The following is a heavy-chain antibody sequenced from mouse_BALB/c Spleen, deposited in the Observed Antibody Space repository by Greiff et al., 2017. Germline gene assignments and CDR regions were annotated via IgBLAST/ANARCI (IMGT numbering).Heavy chain of an antibody. CDR2: IYPSDSYT. Sequence: VQLQQPGAELVRPGASVKLSCKASGYTFTSYWINWVKQRPGQGLEWIGNIYPSDSYTNYNQKFKDKATLTVDKSSSTAYMQLSSPTSEDSAVYYCTRSNRYDVGPFAYWGQGTLVTVSA. V-gene: IGHV1-69*02. J-gene: IGHJ3*01. CDR3: TRSNRYDVGPFAY. D-gene: IGHD2-14*01. CDR1: GYTFTSYW.